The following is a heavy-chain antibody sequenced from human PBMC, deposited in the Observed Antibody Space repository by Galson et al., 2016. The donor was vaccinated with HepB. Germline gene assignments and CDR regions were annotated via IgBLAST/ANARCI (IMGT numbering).Heavy chain of an antibody. V-gene: IGHV4-61*01. CDR2: IYYSGST. D-gene: IGHD3-3*01. J-gene: IGHJ4*02. Sequence: SETLSLTCTVSGGSVSSGSYYWSWIRQPPGKGLEWIGYIYYSGSTNYNPSLKSRVTVSVEPSKNQFSLKLSSVTAADTAVYYCARTYYYFWSGQQRYRYFDYWGQGTLVTVSS. CDR3: ARTYYYFWSGQQRYRYFDY. CDR1: GGSVSSGSYY.